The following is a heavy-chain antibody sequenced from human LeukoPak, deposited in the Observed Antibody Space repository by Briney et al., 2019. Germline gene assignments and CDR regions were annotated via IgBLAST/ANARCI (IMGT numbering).Heavy chain of an antibody. Sequence: SQTLSLTCTVSGGSISSGSYYWSWIRQPAGKGLEWIGRIYTSGSTNYNPSLKSRVTISVDTSKNQFSLKLSSVTAADTAVYHCARGYYDSSGHFDYWGQGALVTVSS. V-gene: IGHV4-61*02. CDR2: IYTSGST. J-gene: IGHJ4*02. CDR1: GGSISSGSYY. D-gene: IGHD3-22*01. CDR3: ARGYYDSSGHFDY.